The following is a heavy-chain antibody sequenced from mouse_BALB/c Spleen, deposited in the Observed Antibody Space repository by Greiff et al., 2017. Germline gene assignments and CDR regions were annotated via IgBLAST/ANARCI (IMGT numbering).Heavy chain of an antibody. CDR2: ISYSGST. J-gene: IGHJ2*01. CDR3: ARYNYYGSSCVFDY. Sequence: EVKVVESGPSLVKPSQTLSLTCSVTGDSITSGYWNWIRKFPGNKLEYMGYISYSGSTYYNPSLKSRISITRDTSKNQYYLQLNSVTTEDTATYYCARYNYYGSSCVFDYWGQGTTLTVSS. V-gene: IGHV3-8*02. CDR1: GDSITSGY. D-gene: IGHD1-1*01.